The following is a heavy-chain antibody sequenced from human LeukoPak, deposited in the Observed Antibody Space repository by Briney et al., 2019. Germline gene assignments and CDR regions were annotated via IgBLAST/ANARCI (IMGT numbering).Heavy chain of an antibody. Sequence: GGSLRVSCAASGFTFSDHYMDWVRQAPGKGLEWVGRTGNKANSYTTEYAASVKGRFTISRDDSKNSLFLQMNSLKSEDTAVYYCAIGLFEEQQPYWGQGTLVTVSS. D-gene: IGHD6-13*01. CDR1: GFTFSDHY. CDR2: TGNKANSYTT. V-gene: IGHV3-72*01. J-gene: IGHJ4*02. CDR3: AIGLFEEQQPY.